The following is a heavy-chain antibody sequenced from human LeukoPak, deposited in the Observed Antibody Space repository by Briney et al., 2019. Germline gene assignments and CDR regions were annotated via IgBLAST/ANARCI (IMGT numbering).Heavy chain of an antibody. J-gene: IGHJ3*02. CDR2: MNPNSGNT. CDR3: ARDADLGATITGVFDI. D-gene: IGHD5-24*01. CDR1: GYTFTSYD. Sequence: ASVKVSCKASGYTFTSYDINWVRQATGQGLEWMGWMNPNSGNTGYAQKFQGRVTMTRNTSISTAYMELSSLRSEDTAVYYCARDADLGATITGVFDIWGQGTLVTVS. V-gene: IGHV1-8*01.